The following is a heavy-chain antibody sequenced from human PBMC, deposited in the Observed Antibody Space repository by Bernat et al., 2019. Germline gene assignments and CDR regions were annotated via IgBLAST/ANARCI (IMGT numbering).Heavy chain of an antibody. D-gene: IGHD3-22*01. CDR3: ARLDYYDSSGYWYPFDY. J-gene: IGHJ4*02. CDR2: IYPGDSDT. CDR1: GYSFTSYW. Sequence: EVQLVQSGAEVKKPGELLKISCKGSGYSFTSYWTGWVRQMPGKGLKWLEIIYPGDSDTSYSPSFQGQVPISADKSISTAYLQWSSLKASDTAMYYCARLDYYDSSGYWYPFDYWGQGTLVTVSS. V-gene: IGHV5-51*03.